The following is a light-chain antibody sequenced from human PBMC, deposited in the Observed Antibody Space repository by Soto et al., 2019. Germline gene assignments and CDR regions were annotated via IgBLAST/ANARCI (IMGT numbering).Light chain of an antibody. CDR1: QSVSNY. Sequence: DIQMTQSPSSLSASVGDRVTITCRASQSVSNYLNWYQQKPGKAPTLLIYAASTLQSGVPSRISGSGSGTDFTLTISSLQPEDFATYSCQQSYSTTWTFGQGTKVDIK. CDR3: QQSYSTTWT. J-gene: IGKJ1*01. CDR2: AAS. V-gene: IGKV1-39*01.